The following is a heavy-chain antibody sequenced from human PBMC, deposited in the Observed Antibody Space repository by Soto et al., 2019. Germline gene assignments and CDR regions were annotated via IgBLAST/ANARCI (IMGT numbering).Heavy chain of an antibody. Sequence: QVQLVQSGDEVKKPGASVKVSCKASGYIFVNYGIAWVRQAPRQGLEWMGWISPYTGNTHSASKVQGRLTMTTDTTKTTANMGQGSLKSDDTAVYYCVMVDNYVTPTPQDVWGQGTTVTVSS. V-gene: IGHV1-18*01. CDR2: ISPYTGNT. CDR3: VMVDNYVTPTPQDV. D-gene: IGHD3-16*01. CDR1: GYIFVNYG. J-gene: IGHJ6*02.